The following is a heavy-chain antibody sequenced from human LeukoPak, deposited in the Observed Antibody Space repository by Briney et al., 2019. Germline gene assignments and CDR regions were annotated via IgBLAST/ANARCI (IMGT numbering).Heavy chain of an antibody. V-gene: IGHV3-23*01. CDR3: AKQSRWGYSTPPFYYFDY. Sequence: PPGGSLRLSCAASGFTFSSYAMSWVRQAPGKGLEWVSAISGSGGSTYYADSVKGRFTISRDNSKNTLYLQMNSLRAEDTAVYYCAKQSRWGYSTPPFYYFDYWGQGTLVTVSS. D-gene: IGHD6-13*01. CDR2: ISGSGGST. J-gene: IGHJ4*02. CDR1: GFTFSSYA.